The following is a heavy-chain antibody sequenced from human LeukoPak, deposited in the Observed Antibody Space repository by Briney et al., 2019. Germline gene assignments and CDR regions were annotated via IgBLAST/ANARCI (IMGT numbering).Heavy chain of an antibody. CDR1: GFTFSSYA. Sequence: GGSLRLSCAASGFTFSSYAMTWVRQAPGKGLEWVSTISGSGDSTYYADSVKGRFTTSRDNSKNTLYLQMNSLRAEDTAVYYCAKDQGYYGSGSYKEYFQHWGQGTLVTVSS. D-gene: IGHD3-10*01. J-gene: IGHJ1*01. V-gene: IGHV3-23*01. CDR2: ISGSGDST. CDR3: AKDQGYYGSGSYKEYFQH.